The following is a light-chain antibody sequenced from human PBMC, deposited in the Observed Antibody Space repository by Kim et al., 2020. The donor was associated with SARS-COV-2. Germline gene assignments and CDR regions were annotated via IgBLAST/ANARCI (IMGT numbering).Light chain of an antibody. CDR3: QQYNSYSYS. V-gene: IGKV1-5*03. J-gene: IGKJ2*03. CDR1: QSISNW. CDR2: KAS. Sequence: DIQMTQSPSTRSASVGDRVTITCRASQSISNWLAWYQQKPGKAPKLLLYKASTLESGVPSRFSGSGSGTEFTLTINSLQPDYFATYYCQQYNSYSYSFGQGTKLEI.